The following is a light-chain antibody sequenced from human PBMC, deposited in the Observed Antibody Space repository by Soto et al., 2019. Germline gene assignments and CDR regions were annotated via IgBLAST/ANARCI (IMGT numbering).Light chain of an antibody. CDR2: GAS. CDR3: QQYGSSLVT. J-gene: IGKJ4*01. V-gene: IGKV3-20*01. Sequence: EIVLTQSPGTLSLSPRERATLSCRASQSVSSSYLAWYQQKPGQAPRLLIYGASSRATGIPDWFSGSGSGTDFTLTVSRLEPEDFAVYYCQQYGSSLVTFGGGTKVEIK. CDR1: QSVSSSY.